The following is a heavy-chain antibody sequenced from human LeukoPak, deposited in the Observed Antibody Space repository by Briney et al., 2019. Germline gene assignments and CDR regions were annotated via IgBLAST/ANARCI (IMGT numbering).Heavy chain of an antibody. CDR3: ARGLVVATTHFDY. CDR2: ISSSSSYI. D-gene: IGHD5-12*01. V-gene: IGHV3-21*01. Sequence: GGSLRLSCAASGFTFSSYWMSWVRQAPGKGLEWVSSISSSSSYIYYADSVKGRFTISRDNAKNSLYLQMNSLRAEDTAVYYCARGLVVATTHFDYWGQGTLVTVSS. J-gene: IGHJ4*02. CDR1: GFTFSSYW.